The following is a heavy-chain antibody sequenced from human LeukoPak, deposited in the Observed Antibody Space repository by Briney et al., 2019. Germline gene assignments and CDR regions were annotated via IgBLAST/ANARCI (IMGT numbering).Heavy chain of an antibody. Sequence: SDTLSLTCAVYGGSFSGYYWSWIRQPPGKGLEWIGYIYYSGGTNYNPSLKSRVTISVDTSKNQFSLKLSSVTAADTAVHYCARSFTVAGAFDIWGQGTMVTVSS. CDR1: GGSFSGYY. J-gene: IGHJ3*02. V-gene: IGHV4-59*08. D-gene: IGHD4-23*01. CDR3: ARSFTVAGAFDI. CDR2: IYYSGGT.